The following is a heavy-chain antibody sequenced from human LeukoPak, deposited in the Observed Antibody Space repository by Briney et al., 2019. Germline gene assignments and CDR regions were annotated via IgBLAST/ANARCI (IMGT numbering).Heavy chain of an antibody. CDR1: GGSISSSSYY. CDR3: ARDGSRSSGYYYENWFDP. V-gene: IGHV4-39*07. Sequence: PSETLSLTCTVSGGSISSSSYYWGWIRQPPGKGLEWIGSIYYSGSTYYNPSLKSRVTISVDTSKNQFSLKLSSVTAADTAVYYCARDGSRSSGYYYENWFDPWGQGTLVTVSS. J-gene: IGHJ5*02. CDR2: IYYSGST. D-gene: IGHD3-22*01.